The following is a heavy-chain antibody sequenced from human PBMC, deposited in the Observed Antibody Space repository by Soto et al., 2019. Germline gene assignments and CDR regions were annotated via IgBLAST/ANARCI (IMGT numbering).Heavy chain of an antibody. CDR1: GFTFNNCA. CDR2: VSGSGGST. CDR3: AKESGYSYGYYFDY. V-gene: IGHV3-23*01. J-gene: IGHJ4*02. Sequence: PGGSLRLSCATSGFTFNNCAMSGVRQAPGKGLEWVSAVSGSGGSTYYADSVKGRFTISRDNSKNTLSLQMNSLRAEDTAVYYCAKESGYSYGYYFDYWGQGTLVTVSS. D-gene: IGHD5-18*01.